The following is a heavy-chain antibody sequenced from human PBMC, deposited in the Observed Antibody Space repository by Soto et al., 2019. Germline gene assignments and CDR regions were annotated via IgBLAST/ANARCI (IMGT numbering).Heavy chain of an antibody. J-gene: IGHJ4*02. CDR2: IIPIPGIT. CDR3: REGSGSYLVDY. CDR1: GGTFSSYT. V-gene: IGHV1-69*02. Sequence: QVQLVQSGAEVKKPGSSEKVSCKASGGTFSSYTFSWVRQAPGQGLEWMGRIIPIPGITNYAQRFQDRVTITADKSTSTAYMELSSLRSEDTAVYYCREGSGSYLVDYWGQGTLVTVSS. D-gene: IGHD1-26*01.